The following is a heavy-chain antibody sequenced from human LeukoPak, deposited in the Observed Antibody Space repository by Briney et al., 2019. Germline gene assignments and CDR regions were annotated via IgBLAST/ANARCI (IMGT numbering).Heavy chain of an antibody. V-gene: IGHV7-4-1*02. D-gene: IGHD2-21*01. J-gene: IGHJ6*02. CDR3: ARDLFPKVDNHYYYGMDV. CDR1: GYTFTSYA. CDR2: INTNTGNP. Sequence: ASVKVSCKASGYTFTSYAMNWVRQAPGQGLEWMGWINTNTGNPTYAQGFTGRFVFSLDTSVSTAYLQISSLKAEDTAVYYCARDLFPKVDNHYYYGMDVWGQGTTVTVSS.